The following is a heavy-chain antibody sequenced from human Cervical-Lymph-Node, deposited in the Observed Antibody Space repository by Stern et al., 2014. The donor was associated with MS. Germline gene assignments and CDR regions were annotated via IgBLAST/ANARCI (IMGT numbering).Heavy chain of an antibody. J-gene: IGHJ6*02. V-gene: IGHV4-59*01. CDR1: GGSISSYY. CDR2: IHYNGNC. CDR3: ARVNRVVVATHYYYGMDV. D-gene: IGHD2-21*01. Sequence: QVQLQESGPGLVKPSEALSLTCSVSGGSISSYYWSWIRQPPGKGLEWIGSIHYNGNCDYNSSLKRRVTISVDTSKNQLSLKLSSVTAADTAVYYCARVNRVVVATHYYYGMDVWGQGTTVTVSS.